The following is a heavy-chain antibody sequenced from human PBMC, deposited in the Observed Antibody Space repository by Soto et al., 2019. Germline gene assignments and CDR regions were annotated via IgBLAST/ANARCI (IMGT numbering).Heavy chain of an antibody. Sequence: PSETLSLTCTVSGGSISSYYWSWIRQPPGKGLEWIGYIYYSGSTNYNPSLKSRVTISVDTSKNQFSLKLSSVTAADTAVYYCARDTRSIFLMGYYYYGMDVWGQGTTVTSP. V-gene: IGHV4-59*01. CDR1: GGSISSYY. CDR3: ARDTRSIFLMGYYYYGMDV. D-gene: IGHD2-2*01. J-gene: IGHJ6*02. CDR2: IYYSGST.